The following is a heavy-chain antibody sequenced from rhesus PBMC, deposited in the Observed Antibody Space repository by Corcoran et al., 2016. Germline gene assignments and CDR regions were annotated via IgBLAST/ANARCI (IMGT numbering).Heavy chain of an antibody. CDR3: ARDMPRDVLILLPMGRRFDV. Sequence: QVKLQQWGEGLVKPSETLSLTCAVYGGSISGYFWSWIRQPPGKGLEWIGNIDDYSQSTHANPPLMNQVTIPRATPKNQFSLQLSAVPAADTAVYYCARDMPRDVLILLPMGRRFDVWGPGVLVTVSS. J-gene: IGHJ5-1*01. V-gene: IGHV4-73*01. D-gene: IGHD2-2*01. CDR1: GGSISGYF. CDR2: IDDYSQST.